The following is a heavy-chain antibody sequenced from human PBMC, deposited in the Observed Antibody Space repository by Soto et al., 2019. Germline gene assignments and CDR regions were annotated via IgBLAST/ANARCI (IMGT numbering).Heavy chain of an antibody. Sequence: GESLKISCKGSGYSFAGYWITWVRQKPGKGLEWMGRIDPSDSQTYYSPSFRGHVTISVTKSITTVFLQWSSLRASDTAMYYCARQIYDSDTGPNVPNYFDSWGQGTPVTVSA. J-gene: IGHJ4*02. V-gene: IGHV5-10-1*01. D-gene: IGHD3-22*01. CDR1: GYSFAGYW. CDR3: ARQIYDSDTGPNVPNYFDS. CDR2: IDPSDSQT.